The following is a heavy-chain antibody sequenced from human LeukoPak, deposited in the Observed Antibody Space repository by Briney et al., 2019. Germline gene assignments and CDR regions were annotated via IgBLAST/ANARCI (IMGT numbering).Heavy chain of an antibody. CDR2: IRYDRRNQ. CDR3: AKGGGYEAQYYYYYSDV. Sequence: GGSLRLSCAASGFTFSSYGMHWVRQAPGKGLEWVAFIRYDRRNQYYADSVKGRFTISRDNSKNTLYLQMNSLRAEDTAVYYCAKGGGYEAQYYYYYSDVWGKGTTVTISS. CDR1: GFTFSSYG. V-gene: IGHV3-30*02. D-gene: IGHD5-12*01. J-gene: IGHJ6*03.